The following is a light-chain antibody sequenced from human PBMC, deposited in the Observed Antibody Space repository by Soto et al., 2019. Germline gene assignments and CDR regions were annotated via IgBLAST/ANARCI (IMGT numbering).Light chain of an antibody. CDR1: QNISRC. CDR2: KAS. Sequence: DIQMTQSPSTLSAFVGDRVTISCRASQNISRCLAWSQQKPGKAPKILIYKASTLESGVPARFSGSGSGTEFSLTISRLQPDDFASYCCQQYHIHSTFGPGTKVDL. V-gene: IGKV1-5*03. J-gene: IGKJ3*01. CDR3: QQYHIHST.